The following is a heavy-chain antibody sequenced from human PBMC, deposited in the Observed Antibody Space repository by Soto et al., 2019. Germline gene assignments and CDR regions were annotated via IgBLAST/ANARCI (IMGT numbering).Heavy chain of an antibody. V-gene: IGHV4-31*03. Sequence: PSETLSLTCTVSGGSISSNSYYWSWIRQHPGKGLEWIGYIYYSGSTYYNPSLKSRVTISVDTSKNQFSLKLSSVTAADTAVYYRARVQRYYFDYWGQGTLVTVSS. CDR1: GGSISSNSYY. CDR3: ARVQRYYFDY. CDR2: IYYSGST. J-gene: IGHJ4*02.